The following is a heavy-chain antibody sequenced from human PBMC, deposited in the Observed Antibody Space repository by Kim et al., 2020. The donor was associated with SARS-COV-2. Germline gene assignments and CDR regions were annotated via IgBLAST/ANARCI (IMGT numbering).Heavy chain of an antibody. D-gene: IGHD3-16*02. V-gene: IGHV4-31*03. CDR3: ARGLLPYDYVWGSYRPSLRFDP. CDR1: GGSISSGGYY. CDR2: IYYSGST. Sequence: SETLSLTCTVSGGSISSGGYYWSWIRQHPEKGLEWIGYIYYSGSTYYNPSLKSRVTISVDTSKNQFSLKLRSVTAADTAVYYCARGLLPYDYVWGSYRPSLRFDPWGQGTLVTVSS. J-gene: IGHJ5*02.